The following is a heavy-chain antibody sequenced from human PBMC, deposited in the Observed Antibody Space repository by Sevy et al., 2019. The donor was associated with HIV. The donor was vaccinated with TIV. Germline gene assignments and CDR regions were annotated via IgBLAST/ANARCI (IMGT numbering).Heavy chain of an antibody. V-gene: IGHV3-48*01. D-gene: IGHD1-20*01. CDR2: ISSTSSSI. Sequence: GGSLRLSCAASGLTVSSYDMNWVRQAPGKGLEWVSFISSTSSSIYYADSVKGRFTISRDKAKNSMYLQMNSLRVGDTAVYYCAREYNWNSYYGMDVWGQGTTVTVSS. CDR3: AREYNWNSYYGMDV. J-gene: IGHJ6*02. CDR1: GLTVSSYD.